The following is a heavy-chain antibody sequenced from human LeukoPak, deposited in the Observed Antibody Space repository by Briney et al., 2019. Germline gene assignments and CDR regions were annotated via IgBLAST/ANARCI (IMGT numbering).Heavy chain of an antibody. V-gene: IGHV3-33*01. CDR1: GFTFSSYG. CDR2: IWYDGSNK. CDR3: ASVGQRYSSSLGNNWFDP. D-gene: IGHD6-6*01. J-gene: IGHJ5*02. Sequence: GRSLRLSCAASGFTFSSYGMHWVRQAPGKGLEWVAVIWYDGSNKYYADSVKGRFTISRDNSKNTLYLQMNSLRAEDTAVYYCASVGQRYSSSLGNNWFDPWGQGTLVTVSS.